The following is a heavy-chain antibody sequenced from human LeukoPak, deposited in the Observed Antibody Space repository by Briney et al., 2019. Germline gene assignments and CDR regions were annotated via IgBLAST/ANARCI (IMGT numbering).Heavy chain of an antibody. CDR3: ARELRFRSPPTT. D-gene: IGHD1-14*01. Sequence: PSETLSLTCAVYGGSFSGYYWSWIRQPPGKGLEWIGEINHSGSTNYNPSLKSRVTISVDTSKNQFSLKLSSVTAADTAVYYCARELRFRSPPTTWGQGTLVTVSS. CDR2: INHSGST. J-gene: IGHJ4*02. V-gene: IGHV4-34*01. CDR1: GGSFSGYY.